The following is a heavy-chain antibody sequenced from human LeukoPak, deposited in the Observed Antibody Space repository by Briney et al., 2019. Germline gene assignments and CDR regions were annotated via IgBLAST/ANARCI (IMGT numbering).Heavy chain of an antibody. CDR2: IYSSETT. Sequence: SETLSLTCSVSGASISSDYWSWIRQPPGKGLEWIGNIYSSETTKYNPSLRSRATISGDTSKNQFSLKLSSVTAADTAVYYCARLPGIAAVWGQGTRVIVSS. CDR3: ARLPGIAAV. D-gene: IGHD6-13*01. J-gene: IGHJ1*01. V-gene: IGHV4-4*09. CDR1: GASISSDY.